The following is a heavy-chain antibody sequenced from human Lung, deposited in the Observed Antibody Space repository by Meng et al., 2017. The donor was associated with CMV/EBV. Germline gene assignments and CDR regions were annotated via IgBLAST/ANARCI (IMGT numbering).Heavy chain of an antibody. V-gene: IGHV1-8*01. J-gene: IGHJ6*02. CDR1: GYTFTTYD. D-gene: IGHD2-15*01. CDR3: ARTRIEVEPDGTKIKYYNYGMEV. CDR2: MNPNSGNT. Sequence: SVXVSXXASGYTFTTYDINWVRQATGQGLEWMGWMNPNSGNTGYAQKFQGRVTMTRVTSISTAYMELSSLTSDDTAVYYCARTRIEVEPDGTKIKYYNYGMEVWGQETXVTVSS.